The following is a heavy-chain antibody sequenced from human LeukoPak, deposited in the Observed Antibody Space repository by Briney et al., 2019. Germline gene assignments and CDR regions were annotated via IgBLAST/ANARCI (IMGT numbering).Heavy chain of an antibody. J-gene: IGHJ3*02. CDR2: ISGGGAKR. D-gene: IGHD3-10*02. Sequence: PGGSLRLSCAASGFTFDNYAMTWVRQAPGKGLEWVAYISGGGAKRHYSDSVKGRFTISRDNPKNTLYPQINYLRAEDTAMYYCAKCSAGYYNDAFDIWGQGTMVTVSS. CDR1: GFTFDNYA. CDR3: AKCSAGYYNDAFDI. V-gene: IGHV3-23*01.